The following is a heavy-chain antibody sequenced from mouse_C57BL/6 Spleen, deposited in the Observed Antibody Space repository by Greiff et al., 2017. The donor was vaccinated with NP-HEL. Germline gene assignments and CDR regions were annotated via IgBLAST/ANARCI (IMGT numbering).Heavy chain of an antibody. D-gene: IGHD1-1*01. CDR2: IDPETGGT. CDR1: GYTFTDYE. CDR3: TRGTTVVAKDFDY. J-gene: IGHJ2*01. Sequence: QVQLQQSGAELVRPGASVTLSCKASGYTFTDYEMHWVKQTPVHGLEWIGAIDPETGGTAYNQKFKGKAILTADKSSSTAYMELRSLTSEDSAVYYCTRGTTVVAKDFDYWGQGTTLTVSS. V-gene: IGHV1-15*01.